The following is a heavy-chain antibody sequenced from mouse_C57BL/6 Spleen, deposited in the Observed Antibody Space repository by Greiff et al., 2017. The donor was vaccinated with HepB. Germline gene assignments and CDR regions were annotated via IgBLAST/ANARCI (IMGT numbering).Heavy chain of an antibody. CDR1: GYTFTSYW. Sequence: QVQLQQPGAELVKPGASVKLSCKASGYTFTSYWMHWVKQRPGRGLEWIGRIDPNSGGTKYNEKFKSKATLTVDKPSSTAYMRLSSLTSEDSAVYYCARGSRITTVVGAMDYWGQGTSVTVSS. V-gene: IGHV1-72*01. CDR2: IDPNSGGT. CDR3: ARGSRITTVVGAMDY. J-gene: IGHJ4*01. D-gene: IGHD1-1*01.